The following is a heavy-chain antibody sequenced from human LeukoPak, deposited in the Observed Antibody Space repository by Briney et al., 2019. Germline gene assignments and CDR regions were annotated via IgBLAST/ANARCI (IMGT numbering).Heavy chain of an antibody. CDR2: ISSSGSTI. V-gene: IGHV3-11*04. CDR3: ARDPPVDIVATPRDY. J-gene: IGHJ4*02. CDR1: GFTFSDYY. D-gene: IGHD5-12*01. Sequence: GGSLRLSCAASGFTFSDYYMSWIRQAPGKGLEWVSYISSSGSTIYYADSVKGRFTISRDNSKNTLYLQMNSLRAEDTAVYYCARDPPVDIVATPRDYWGQGTLVTVSS.